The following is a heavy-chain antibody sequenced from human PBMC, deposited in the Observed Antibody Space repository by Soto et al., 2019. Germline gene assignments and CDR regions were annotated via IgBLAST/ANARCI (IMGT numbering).Heavy chain of an antibody. CDR2: IYHSGST. V-gene: IGHV4-4*02. D-gene: IGHD6-19*01. CDR3: ASVAVAGQYYYYYYGMDV. Sequence: SETLSLTCAVSGGSISSSNWWSWVRQPPGKGLEWIGEIYHSGSTNYNPSLKSRVTISVDKSKNQFSLKLSAVTAADTAVYYCASVAVAGQYYYYYYGMDVWGQGTTVTVSS. CDR1: GGSISSSNW. J-gene: IGHJ6*02.